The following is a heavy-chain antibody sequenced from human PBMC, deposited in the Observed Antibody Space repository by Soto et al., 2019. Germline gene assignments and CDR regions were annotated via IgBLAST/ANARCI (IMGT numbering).Heavy chain of an antibody. J-gene: IGHJ4*02. D-gene: IGHD6-6*01. V-gene: IGHV1-3*01. Sequence: QVQLVQSGAEAKKPGASVKVACKASGYTFTSYAMHWVRQAPGQRLEWMGWINAGNGNTKYSQKFQGRVTITRDTSASTAYMELSSLRSEDTAVYYCARAPGGSSSFVDYWGQGTLVTVSS. CDR2: INAGNGNT. CDR3: ARAPGGSSSFVDY. CDR1: GYTFTSYA.